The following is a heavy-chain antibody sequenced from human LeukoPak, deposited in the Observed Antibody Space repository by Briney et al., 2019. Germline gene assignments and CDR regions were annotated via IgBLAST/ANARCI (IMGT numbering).Heavy chain of an antibody. CDR1: GGTFSSYA. CDR2: INPSGGST. J-gene: IGHJ4*02. Sequence: GASVKVSCKASGGTFSSYAISWVRQAPGQGLEWMGIINPSGGSTSYAQKFQGRVTMTRDTSTSTVYMELSSLRSEDTAVYYCAREWFGELSFDYWGQGTLVTVSS. V-gene: IGHV1-46*01. CDR3: AREWFGELSFDY. D-gene: IGHD3-10*01.